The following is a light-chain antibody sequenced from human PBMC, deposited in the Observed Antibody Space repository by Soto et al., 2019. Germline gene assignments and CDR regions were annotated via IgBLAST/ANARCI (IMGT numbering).Light chain of an antibody. CDR3: CSYVSSKTYL. Sequence: QSVLTQPASASGSPGQSITISCTGTRLDVGGYNYVSWYQQQPGKAPKLIIYEVTNRPSGVSDRFSGSKSDNTASLTISGLQTGDEADYYCCSYVSSKTYLFGTGTKVTVL. CDR2: EVT. J-gene: IGLJ1*01. V-gene: IGLV2-14*03. CDR1: RLDVGGYNY.